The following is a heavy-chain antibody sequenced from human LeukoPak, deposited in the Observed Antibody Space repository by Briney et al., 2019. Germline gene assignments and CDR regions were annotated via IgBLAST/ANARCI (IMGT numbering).Heavy chain of an antibody. J-gene: IGHJ4*02. V-gene: IGHV4-39*07. CDR2: IYYSGST. CDR3: ATHGKGHQNFDY. Sequence: PSETLSLTCTVSGGSISSSSYYWGWIRQPPGKGLEWIGSIYYSGSTYYNPSLKSRVTISVDTSENQFSLKLSSVTAADTAVYYCATHGKGHQNFDYWGQGTLVTVSS. CDR1: GGSISSSSYY.